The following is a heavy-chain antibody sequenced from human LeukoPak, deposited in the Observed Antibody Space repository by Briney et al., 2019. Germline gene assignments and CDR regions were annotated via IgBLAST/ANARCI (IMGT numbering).Heavy chain of an antibody. Sequence: GGSLRLSCAASGFIFSDYYMSWIRRAPGKGLEWVSYISGSGDIIYYPDSVKGRFTISRDNAKNSLHLQMNSLRADDTAAYYCAHRRGRSRIDYWGQGTLVTVSS. CDR3: AHRRGRSRIDY. D-gene: IGHD3-10*01. V-gene: IGHV3-11*01. CDR1: GFIFSDYY. J-gene: IGHJ4*02. CDR2: ISGSGDII.